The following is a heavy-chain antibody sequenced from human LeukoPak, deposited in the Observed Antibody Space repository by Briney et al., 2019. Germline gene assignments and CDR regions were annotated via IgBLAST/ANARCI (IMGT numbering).Heavy chain of an antibody. V-gene: IGHV4-59*08. D-gene: IGHD2-8*01. Sequence: SETLSLTCTVSGGSISSYYWSLIRQPPGKGLEWIGYIYYSGSTNYNPSLKSRVTISVDTSKNQFSLKLSSVTAADTAVYYCARSVLMVYAVDYWGQGTLVTVSS. CDR3: ARSVLMVYAVDY. CDR2: IYYSGST. CDR1: GGSISSYY. J-gene: IGHJ4*02.